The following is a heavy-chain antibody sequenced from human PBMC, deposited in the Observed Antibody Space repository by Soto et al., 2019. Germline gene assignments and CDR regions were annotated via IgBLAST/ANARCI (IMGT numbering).Heavy chain of an antibody. J-gene: IGHJ5*01. D-gene: IGHD2-15*01. CDR2: ISWDGGSI. CDR1: GFKFDDYM. CDR3: AKEGNGGSSLDS. Sequence: GGSLRLSCEASGFKFDDYMMHWVRQAPGKGLEWISLISWDGGSIDYADSVKGRFTVSRDNSKTSLYLHMHSLTSDDSALYFCAKEGNGGSSLDSWGQGTLVTVSS. V-gene: IGHV3-43*01.